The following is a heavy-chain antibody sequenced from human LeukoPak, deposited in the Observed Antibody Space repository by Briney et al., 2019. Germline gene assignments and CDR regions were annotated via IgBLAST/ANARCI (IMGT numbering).Heavy chain of an antibody. CDR1: GGSISSYY. Sequence: KPSETLSLTCTVSGGSISSYYWSWIRQPPGKGLEWIGYIYYSGSTNYNPSLKSRVTISVDTSKNQFSLKLSSVTAADTAVYYCASVDTAMVIFDYWGQGTLVTVSS. V-gene: IGHV4-59*01. J-gene: IGHJ4*02. CDR3: ASVDTAMVIFDY. D-gene: IGHD5-18*01. CDR2: IYYSGST.